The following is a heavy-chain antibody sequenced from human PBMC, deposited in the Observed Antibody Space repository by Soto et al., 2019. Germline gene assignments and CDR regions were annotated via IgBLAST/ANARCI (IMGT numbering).Heavy chain of an antibody. V-gene: IGHV3-53*01. CDR3: AREVGASYYYYGMDV. J-gene: IGHJ6*02. CDR1: DFTVSNNY. CDR2: IYSGGST. Sequence: GGSLRLSCAASDFTVSNNYMSWVRQAPGKGLEWVSVIYSGGSTYYADSVKGRFTISRDNSKNTLFLQMNSLRAEDTAVYYCAREVGASYYYYGMDVWGQGTTVTVSS. D-gene: IGHD1-26*01.